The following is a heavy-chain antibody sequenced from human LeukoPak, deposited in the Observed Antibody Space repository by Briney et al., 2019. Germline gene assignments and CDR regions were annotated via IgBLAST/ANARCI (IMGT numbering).Heavy chain of an antibody. CDR1: GYTFTGYH. CDR2: INPNRGGT. D-gene: IGHD3-22*01. Sequence: ASVKVSCKASGYTFTGYHMHWVRQAPGQGLEWMGWINPNRGGTNYAQKFQGRVTMTRDTSISTAYMELSRLRSDDTAVYYCARGTYYYDSSGYYPRYWGQGTLVTVSS. V-gene: IGHV1-2*02. J-gene: IGHJ4*02. CDR3: ARGTYYYDSSGYYPRY.